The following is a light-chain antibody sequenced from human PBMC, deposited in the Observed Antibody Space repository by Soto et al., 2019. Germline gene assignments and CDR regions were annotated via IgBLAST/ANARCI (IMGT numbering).Light chain of an antibody. V-gene: IGLV1-40*01. CDR2: GNT. CDR1: SSNIGAGYG. J-gene: IGLJ3*02. CDR3: QAYDDRLGGSRV. Sequence: QAVVTQPPSVSGAPGQRVTISCTGSSSNIGAGYGVQWYQQLPGTAPKLLIYGNTNRPSGVPDRFSGSRSGTSASLAITGLQAEDEADYYCQAYDDRLGGSRVFGGGTKLTVL.